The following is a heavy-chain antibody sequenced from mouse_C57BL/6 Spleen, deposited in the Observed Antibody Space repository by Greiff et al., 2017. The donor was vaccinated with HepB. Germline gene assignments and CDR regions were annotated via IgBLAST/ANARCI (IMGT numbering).Heavy chain of an antibody. J-gene: IGHJ4*01. Sequence: VQLQQSGAELVRPGASVTLSCKASGYTFTDYEMHWVKQTPVHGLEWIGAIDPETGGTAYNQKFKGKAILTADKSSSTAYMELRSLTSEDSAVYYCTKSYYEYDRYAMDYWGQGTSVTVSS. D-gene: IGHD2-4*01. V-gene: IGHV1-15*01. CDR2: IDPETGGT. CDR3: TKSYYEYDRYAMDY. CDR1: GYTFTDYE.